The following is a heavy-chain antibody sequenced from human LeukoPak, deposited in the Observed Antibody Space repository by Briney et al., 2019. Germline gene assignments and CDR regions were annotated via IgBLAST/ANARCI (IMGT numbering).Heavy chain of an antibody. D-gene: IGHD3-22*01. Sequence: GESLKISCKGSEYSFTSYWIGWVRQMPGKGLEWMGIIYPGDSDTRYSPSFQGQVTISADKSISTAYLQWSSLKASDTAMYYCARLTYYYDSSGYYYVPQPDGYWGQGTLVTVSS. V-gene: IGHV5-51*01. J-gene: IGHJ4*02. CDR3: ARLTYYYDSSGYYYVPQPDGY. CDR2: IYPGDSDT. CDR1: EYSFTSYW.